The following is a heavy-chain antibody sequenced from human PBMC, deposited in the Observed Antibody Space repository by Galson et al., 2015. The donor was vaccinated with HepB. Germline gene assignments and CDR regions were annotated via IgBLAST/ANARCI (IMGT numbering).Heavy chain of an antibody. Sequence: SLRLSCAASGFTFSSYSMNWVRQAPGKGLEWVSYISSSSSTIYYADSVKGRFTISRDNAKNSLYLQMNSLRAEDTAVYYCARDEWHYESSGYYYYYGMDVWGQGTTVTVSS. D-gene: IGHD3-22*01. CDR1: GFTFSSYS. J-gene: IGHJ6*02. CDR2: ISSSSSTI. V-gene: IGHV3-48*04. CDR3: ARDEWHYESSGYYYYYGMDV.